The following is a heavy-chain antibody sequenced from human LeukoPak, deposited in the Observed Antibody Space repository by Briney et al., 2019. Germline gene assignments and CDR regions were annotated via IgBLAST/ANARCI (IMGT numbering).Heavy chain of an antibody. V-gene: IGHV4-59*01. CDR1: GGSISSYY. CDR2: IYYSGST. J-gene: IGHJ6*03. CDR3: ARGPNYYYTDV. Sequence: PSETLSLTCTVSGGSISSYYWSWIRQPPGKGLEWIGYIYYSGSTNYNPSLKSRVTISVDTSKNQFSLKLSSVTAADTAVYYCARGPNYYYTDVWGKGTTVTVSS.